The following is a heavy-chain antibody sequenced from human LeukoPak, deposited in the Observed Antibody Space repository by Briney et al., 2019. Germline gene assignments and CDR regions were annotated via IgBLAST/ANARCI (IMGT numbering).Heavy chain of an antibody. V-gene: IGHV4-59*01. CDR1: GGSISSYY. J-gene: IGHJ6*02. D-gene: IGHD2-15*01. CDR2: IYYSGST. CDR3: ARVGGGNYYYYGLDV. Sequence: PSETLSLTCKASGGSISSYYWSWIRQPPGKGLEWFGYIYYSGSTNYNPSLKSRVTISVDLSKSQFSLNLTSVTAADTAVYYCARVGGGNYYYYGLDVWGQGATVTVSS.